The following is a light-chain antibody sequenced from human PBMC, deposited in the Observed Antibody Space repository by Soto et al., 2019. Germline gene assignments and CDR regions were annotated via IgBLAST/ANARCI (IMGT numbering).Light chain of an antibody. J-gene: IGLJ3*02. CDR1: SGSVSTSYY. V-gene: IGLV8-61*01. CDR2: STN. CDR3: VLYMGGGIWV. Sequence: QTVVTQEPSFSVSPGGTVTLTCGLSSGSVSTSYYPSWYQQTPGQAPRTLIYSTNTRSSGVPDRFSGSILGNKAALTITGAQAEDESDYYCVLYMGGGIWVFGGGTKVTVL.